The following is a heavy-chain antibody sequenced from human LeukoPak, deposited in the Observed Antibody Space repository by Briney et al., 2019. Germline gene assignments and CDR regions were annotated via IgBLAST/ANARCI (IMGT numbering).Heavy chain of an antibody. J-gene: IGHJ5*02. CDR1: GGSISSSSYY. V-gene: IGHV4-39*01. CDR2: IYYSGST. D-gene: IGHD1-1*01. CDR3: ARHEELERGYNWFDP. Sequence: SGTLSLTCTVSGGSISSSSYYWGWIRQPPGKGLEWIGSIYYSGSTYYNPSLKSRVTISVDTSKNQFSLKLSSVTAADTAVYYCARHEELERGYNWFDPWGQGTLVTVSS.